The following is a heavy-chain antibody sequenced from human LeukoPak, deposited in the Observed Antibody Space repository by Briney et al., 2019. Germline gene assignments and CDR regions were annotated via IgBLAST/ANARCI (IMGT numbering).Heavy chain of an antibody. CDR2: IYYSGST. D-gene: IGHD6-6*01. V-gene: IGHV4-31*03. CDR1: GGSISSGGYY. CDR3: ARDSYSRSLPGWFDP. Sequence: PSETLSLTCTVSGGSISSGGYYWSWIRQHPGKGLEWIGYIYYSGSTYYNPSLKSRVTISVDTSKNQFSLKLSSVTAADTAVYYCARDSYSRSLPGWFDPWGQGTLVTVSS. J-gene: IGHJ5*02.